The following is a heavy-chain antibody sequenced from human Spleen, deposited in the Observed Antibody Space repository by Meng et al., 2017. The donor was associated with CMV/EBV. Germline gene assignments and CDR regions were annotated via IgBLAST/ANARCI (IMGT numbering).Heavy chain of an antibody. Sequence: GESLKISCAASGFTFSSYAMSWVRQAPGKGLEWVSAITGSGGSTYYADSVKGRFTISRDNSKNTLYLQMNSLRAEDTGVYYCARDDIVVVPGASYYNYGMDVWGQGTTVTVSS. V-gene: IGHV3-23*01. CDR1: GFTFSSYA. D-gene: IGHD2-2*01. J-gene: IGHJ6*02. CDR3: ARDDIVVVPGASYYNYGMDV. CDR2: ITGSGGST.